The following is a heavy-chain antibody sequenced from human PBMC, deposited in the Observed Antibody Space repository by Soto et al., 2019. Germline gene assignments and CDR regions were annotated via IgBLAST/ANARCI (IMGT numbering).Heavy chain of an antibody. CDR2: IKEDGSEK. Sequence: VQLVESGGGLVQPGGSLRLSCAASEFTFSNFWMSWVCQAPGKGLEWVANIKEDGSEKYYVDSVKGRFTISRDSAKKSLYLQMDSLRAEDTAVYYCARLRKGGYCDYWGQGALVTVST. CDR1: EFTFSNFW. D-gene: IGHD1-26*01. V-gene: IGHV3-7*03. J-gene: IGHJ4*02. CDR3: ARLRKGGYCDY.